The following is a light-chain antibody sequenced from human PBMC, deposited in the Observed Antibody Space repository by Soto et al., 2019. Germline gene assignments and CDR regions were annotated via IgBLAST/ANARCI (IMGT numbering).Light chain of an antibody. CDR2: RNN. Sequence: QAVLTQPPSASGTPGQRVTISCSGSSSNIGSNYVYWYQQLPGTAPKLLIYRNNQRPSGVPDRFSGSKSGTSASLAISGLRSEDEADYYCAAWDDSLSGDVFGPGTKLTVL. CDR1: SSNIGSNY. CDR3: AAWDDSLSGDV. V-gene: IGLV1-47*01. J-gene: IGLJ1*01.